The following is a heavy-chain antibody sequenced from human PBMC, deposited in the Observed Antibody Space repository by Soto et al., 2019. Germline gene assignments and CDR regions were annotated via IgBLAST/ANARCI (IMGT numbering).Heavy chain of an antibody. CDR1: GGTFNSYA. Sequence: ASVKVSCKASGGTFNSYAISWVRQAPGQGLEWVGGIIPVFGTANYAQKFQGRVTITADEPTSTAYMELRSLRSEDTAVYYCARHSNFNYFYGLDVWGQGTTVTVS. J-gene: IGHJ6*02. V-gene: IGHV1-69*13. CDR3: ARHSNFNYFYGLDV. CDR2: IIPVFGTA. D-gene: IGHD4-4*01.